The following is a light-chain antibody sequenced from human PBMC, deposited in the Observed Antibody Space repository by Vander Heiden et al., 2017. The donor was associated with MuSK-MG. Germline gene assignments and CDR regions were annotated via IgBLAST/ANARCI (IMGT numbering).Light chain of an antibody. Sequence: STGSASVGDRGTISCRASQRINSWLAWYQQKPGKAPKLLISAASNLQSGVPSRFSGSGSGTDFTLTISSLQPEDVATYYCQQANRSPITFGQGTRLKIK. CDR1: QRINSW. CDR3: QQANRSPIT. CDR2: AAS. V-gene: IGKV1-12*01. J-gene: IGKJ5*01.